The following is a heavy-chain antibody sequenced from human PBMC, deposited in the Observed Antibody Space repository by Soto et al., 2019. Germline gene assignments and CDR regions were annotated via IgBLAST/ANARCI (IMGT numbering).Heavy chain of an antibody. V-gene: IGHV3-23*01. CDR3: AKSVGVGTAGTYYYYYGMDV. J-gene: IGHJ6*02. CDR1: GFTFSSYA. Sequence: VGSLRLSCAASGFTFSSYAVSLVRQAPGKGLQWVSSISGSGGGTYYAESVKGRFTISRDNPKNTLYLQMNSLRAEDPAQYYCAKSVGVGTAGTYYYYYGMDVWGQGTTVTVS. D-gene: IGHD6-13*01. CDR2: ISGSGGGT.